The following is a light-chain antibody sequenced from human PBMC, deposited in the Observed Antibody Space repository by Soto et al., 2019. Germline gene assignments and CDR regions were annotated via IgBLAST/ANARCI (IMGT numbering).Light chain of an antibody. CDR3: QQYGSSPPT. CDR2: GAS. V-gene: IGKV3-20*01. J-gene: IGKJ1*01. Sequence: EIGLTQSPGTLSLSPGERATLSCRASQSVSSNYLAWYQRKPGQAPRLLIYGASNRATGIPNRFSGSGSGTDFTLTITRLEPEDFVVYYCQQYGSSPPTFGQGTKVEI. CDR1: QSVSSNY.